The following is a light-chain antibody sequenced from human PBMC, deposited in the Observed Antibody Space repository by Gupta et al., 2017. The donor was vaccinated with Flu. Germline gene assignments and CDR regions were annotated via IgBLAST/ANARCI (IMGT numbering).Light chain of an antibody. J-gene: IGLJ3*02. CDR3: SSYTTSSSRV. CDR2: EVT. Sequence: QSALTQPASVSGSPGQSITISCRGTSSDVGGYNYVSWYLHNPGKAPKLIIYEVTNRPSGVSNRFSGSKSGNTASLTISGLQAEDEADYYCSSYTTSSSRVFGGGTRLTVL. CDR1: SSDVGGYNY. V-gene: IGLV2-14*01.